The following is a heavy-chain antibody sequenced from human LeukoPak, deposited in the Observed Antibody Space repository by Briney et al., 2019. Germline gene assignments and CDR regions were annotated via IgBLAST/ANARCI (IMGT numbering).Heavy chain of an antibody. CDR3: ARRTGSGTYSSLFFDY. Sequence: GESLKISCKASGYRFTAYWIGWVRQMPGKGLEWMGVIHPVDPDTTYSPSFQGQVTISADKSNNIAYLEWDSLKASDSGTYYCARRTGSGTYSSLFFDYWGQGALVTVSS. D-gene: IGHD1-26*01. J-gene: IGHJ4*02. CDR1: GYRFTAYW. CDR2: IHPVDPDT. V-gene: IGHV5-51*01.